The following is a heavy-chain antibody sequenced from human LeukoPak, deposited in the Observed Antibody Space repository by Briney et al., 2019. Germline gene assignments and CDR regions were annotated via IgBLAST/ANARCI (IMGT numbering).Heavy chain of an antibody. Sequence: NPGGSLRLSCAASGFTFSSYSMNWVRQAPGKGLXXXSSISSSSSYIYYADSVKGRFTISRDNAKNSLYLQMNSLRAEDTAVYYCARHYGDYEGVDYWGQGTLVTVSS. CDR1: GFTFSSYS. V-gene: IGHV3-21*01. CDR3: ARHYGDYEGVDY. CDR2: ISSSSSYI. D-gene: IGHD4-17*01. J-gene: IGHJ4*02.